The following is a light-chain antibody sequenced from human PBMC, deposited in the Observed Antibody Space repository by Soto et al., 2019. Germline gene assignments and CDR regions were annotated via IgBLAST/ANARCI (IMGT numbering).Light chain of an antibody. J-gene: IGKJ4*01. CDR1: QSVSNN. CDR2: GAS. V-gene: IGKV3D-15*01. CDR3: QHYYNWPLT. Sequence: IVMTQSPATLPVSPGERVTLSCRASQSVSNNLAWYQQKPGQAPRLLIYGASTRATGIPARFSGSGSGTEFTLTISSLQSEDFAVYYCQHYYNWPLTFGRGTKVEI.